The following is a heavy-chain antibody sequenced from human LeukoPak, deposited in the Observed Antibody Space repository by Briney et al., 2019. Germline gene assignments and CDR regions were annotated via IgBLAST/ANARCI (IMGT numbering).Heavy chain of an antibody. CDR2: INPSGGST. CDR3: ARDRGWELRWFELDY. Sequence: ASVKVSCKASGYTFTSYYMHWVRQAPGQGLEWMGIINPSGGSTSYAQKFQGRVTMTRDMSTSTVYMELSSLRSEDTAVYYCARDRGWELRWFELDYWGQGTLVTVSS. V-gene: IGHV1-46*01. D-gene: IGHD1-26*01. J-gene: IGHJ4*02. CDR1: GYTFTSYY.